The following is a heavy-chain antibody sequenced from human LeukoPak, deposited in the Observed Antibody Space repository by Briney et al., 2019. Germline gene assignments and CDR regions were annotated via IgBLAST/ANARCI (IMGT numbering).Heavy chain of an antibody. Sequence: PSETLSLTCTVSGGSISSGGYFWSWIRQHPGKGLEWIGYIYYSGSTYYNPSLKSRVTISVDTSKNQFSLKLSSVTAADTAVYYCAREGDILTGTNWFDPWGQGTLVTVSS. D-gene: IGHD3-9*01. CDR1: GGSISSGGYF. CDR2: IYYSGST. CDR3: AREGDILTGTNWFDP. J-gene: IGHJ5*02. V-gene: IGHV4-31*03.